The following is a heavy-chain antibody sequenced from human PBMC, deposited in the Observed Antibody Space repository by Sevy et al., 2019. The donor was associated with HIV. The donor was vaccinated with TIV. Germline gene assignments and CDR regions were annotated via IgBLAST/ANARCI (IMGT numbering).Heavy chain of an antibody. CDR3: ITDPGYSGYDEEVINYYYYGMDV. CDR1: GFTFSSAW. J-gene: IGHJ6*02. CDR2: IKSKTDGGTI. V-gene: IGHV3-15*01. D-gene: IGHD5-12*01. Sequence: GGSLRLSCAASGFTFSSAWMSWVRQAPGKGLEWVGRIKSKTDGGTIDYAAPLKGRFSISREDSKNTVYLQMNSLKTEDTAVYYCITDPGYSGYDEEVINYYYYGMDVWGQGTTVTVSS.